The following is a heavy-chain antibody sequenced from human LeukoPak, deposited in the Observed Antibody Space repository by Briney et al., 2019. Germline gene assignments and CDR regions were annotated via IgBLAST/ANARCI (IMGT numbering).Heavy chain of an antibody. CDR1: GGSFSGYY. J-gene: IGHJ4*02. CDR2: ISHSGST. D-gene: IGHD3-3*01. Sequence: PSETLSLTXAVYGGSFSGYYWSWIRQPPGKGLEWIGEISHSGSTNYNPSLKSRVTISVDTSKNQFSLKLSSVTAADTAVYYCARAGLRFSGLGYWGQGTLVTVSS. CDR3: ARAGLRFSGLGY. V-gene: IGHV4-34*01.